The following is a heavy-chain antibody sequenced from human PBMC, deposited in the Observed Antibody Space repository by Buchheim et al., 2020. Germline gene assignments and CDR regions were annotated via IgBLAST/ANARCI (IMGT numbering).Heavy chain of an antibody. Sequence: QVQLVESGGGVVQPGRSLRLSCAASGFTFSSYGMHWVRQAPGKGLEWVAVISYDGSNKYYADSVKGRFTISRDNSKNTLYLQMNSLRAEDTAVYYCAKDLVVVVPAARVRVSYYGMDVWGRGTT. D-gene: IGHD2-2*01. CDR2: ISYDGSNK. V-gene: IGHV3-30*18. CDR3: AKDLVVVVPAARVRVSYYGMDV. CDR1: GFTFSSYG. J-gene: IGHJ6*02.